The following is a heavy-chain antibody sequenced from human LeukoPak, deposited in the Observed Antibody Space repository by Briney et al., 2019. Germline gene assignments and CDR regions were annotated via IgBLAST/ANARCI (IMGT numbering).Heavy chain of an antibody. J-gene: IGHJ4*02. V-gene: IGHV4-38-2*01. Sequence: SETLSLTCDVSGYSISSGYYWAWIRQPPGKGLEWIGSMYHSGSSYYNPSLKSRITISVDTSKNQFSLKLSSVTAADTAVYYCAKVGAYGDYARHDYWGKGTLVTVSS. D-gene: IGHD4-17*01. CDR1: GYSISSGYY. CDR3: AKVGAYGDYARHDY. CDR2: MYHSGSS.